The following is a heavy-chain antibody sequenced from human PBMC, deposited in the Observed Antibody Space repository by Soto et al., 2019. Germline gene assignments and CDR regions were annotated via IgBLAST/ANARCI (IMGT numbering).Heavy chain of an antibody. J-gene: IGHJ3*02. CDR3: AKDGGAYCGGDCNDAFDI. CDR2: ISYDGSNK. D-gene: IGHD2-21*02. V-gene: IGHV3-30*18. CDR1: GFTFSSYG. Sequence: QVQLVESGGGVVQPGRSLRLSCAASGFTFSSYGMHWVRQAPGKGLEWVAVISYDGSNKYYADSVKGRFTISRDSSKNTLYLQMNSLRAEDTAVYYCAKDGGAYCGGDCNDAFDIWGQGTMVTVSS.